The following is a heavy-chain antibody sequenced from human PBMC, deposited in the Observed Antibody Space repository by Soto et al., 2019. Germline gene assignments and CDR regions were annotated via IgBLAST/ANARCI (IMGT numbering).Heavy chain of an antibody. J-gene: IGHJ5*02. CDR1: GFIFENFG. CDR2: NSGSGFKK. V-gene: IGHV3-23*01. D-gene: IGHD1-26*01. Sequence: PGGSLRLSCAASGFIFENFGMSWVRQAPGKGLEWISSNSGSGFKKYYAESVKGRFTISRDNSKSTVYLELNDLSAEDTAVYHCAKNQGVELVPLATVDWFDPWGQGSVVTVSS. CDR3: AKNQGVELVPLATVDWFDP.